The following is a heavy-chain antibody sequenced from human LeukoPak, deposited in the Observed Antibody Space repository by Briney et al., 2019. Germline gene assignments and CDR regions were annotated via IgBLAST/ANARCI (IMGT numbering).Heavy chain of an antibody. J-gene: IGHJ4*02. CDR2: IYYSGST. CDR1: GGSIISSSYY. CDR3: AISFGSGTYFDY. D-gene: IGHD3-10*01. V-gene: IGHV4-39*07. Sequence: SATLSLTCTVSGGSIISSSYYWDWIRQPPGQGLEWIGSIYYSGSTYYTPSLKSRVTISVDTSKNQFSLKLTSVTAADTAVYYCAISFGSGTYFDYWGQGALVTVSS.